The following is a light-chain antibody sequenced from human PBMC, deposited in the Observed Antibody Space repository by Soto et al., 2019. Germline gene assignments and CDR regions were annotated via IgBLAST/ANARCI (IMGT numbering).Light chain of an antibody. J-gene: IGLJ1*01. CDR2: EAS. CDR3: SLYTSENTYV. Sequence: QSALTQPPSVSGSPGQSVTISCTGTSTDFVSYSRVSWYQQPPGTAPKLIIYEASNRPSGVPDRFSGSKSGNTASLTISGLQAAAEADYYCSLYTSENTYVFGTGTKVTVL. V-gene: IGLV2-18*01. CDR1: STDFVSYSR.